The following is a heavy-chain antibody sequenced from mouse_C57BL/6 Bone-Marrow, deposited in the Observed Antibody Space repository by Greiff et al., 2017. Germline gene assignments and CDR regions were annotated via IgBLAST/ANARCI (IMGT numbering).Heavy chain of an antibody. CDR2: ISYDGSN. D-gene: IGHD3-2*02. V-gene: IGHV3-6*01. Sequence: ESGPGLVKPSQSLSLTCSVTGYSITSGYYWNWIRQFPGNKLEWMGYISYDGSNNYNPSLKNRISIPRDTSKNQFFLTLNSVTTEDTATYYGASSRQLRLRNWGQGTLVTVSA. CDR1: GYSITSGYY. J-gene: IGHJ3*01. CDR3: ASSRQLRLRN.